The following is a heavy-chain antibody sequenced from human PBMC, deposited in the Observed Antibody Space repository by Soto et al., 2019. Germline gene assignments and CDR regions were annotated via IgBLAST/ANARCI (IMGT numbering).Heavy chain of an antibody. CDR3: ARGYCSGGSCYEPDAFDI. D-gene: IGHD2-15*01. Sequence: QVQLQESGPGLVKPSQTLSLTCTVSGGSISSGGYYWSWIRQHPGKGLEWIGYIYYSGSTYYNPSLNSRVTISVDTSKNQFSLKLSSVTAADTAVYYCARGYCSGGSCYEPDAFDIWGQGTMVTVSS. CDR2: IYYSGST. V-gene: IGHV4-31*03. CDR1: GGSISSGGYY. J-gene: IGHJ3*02.